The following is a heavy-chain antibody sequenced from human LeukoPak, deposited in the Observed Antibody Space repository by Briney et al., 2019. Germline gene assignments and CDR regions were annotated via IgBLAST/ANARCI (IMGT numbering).Heavy chain of an antibody. CDR2: INPDNGNT. CDR1: GYTFTTYP. J-gene: IGHJ4*02. D-gene: IGHD3-10*01. V-gene: IGHV1-18*01. CDR3: ARVRTYSYGSGSYYWDYYFDY. Sequence: ASVKVSCKAAGYTFTTYPITWVRQAPGQGLEWMGWINPDNGNTIYAQKVQGRLTMTTDTSTTTAYMELRSLRSDDTAVYYCARVRTYSYGSGSYYWDYYFDYWGLGTLVTVS.